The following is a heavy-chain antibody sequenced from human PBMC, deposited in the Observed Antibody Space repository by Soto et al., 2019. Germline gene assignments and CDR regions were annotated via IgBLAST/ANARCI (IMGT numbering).Heavy chain of an antibody. D-gene: IGHD1-7*01. Sequence: GGSLRLSCAASGFTFSSYWMSWVRQAPGKGLEWVANIKQDGSEKYYVDSVKGRFTISRDNAKNSLYLQMNSLRAEDTAVYYCARDKYNWNYPEYNWFDPWGQGTLVTVSS. J-gene: IGHJ5*02. V-gene: IGHV3-7*01. CDR2: IKQDGSEK. CDR3: ARDKYNWNYPEYNWFDP. CDR1: GFTFSSYW.